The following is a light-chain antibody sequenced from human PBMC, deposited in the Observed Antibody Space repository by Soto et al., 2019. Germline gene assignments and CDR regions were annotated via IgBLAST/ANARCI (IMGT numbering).Light chain of an antibody. CDR3: TSYTSSTTNDV. Sequence: QSVLTQPASVSGSPGQSITFSCTGTSSDIGGYNYVSWYQQHPGKAPKLMIYEVSNRPSGVSDRFSGSKSGTTASLTISGLQAEDEADYYCTSYTSSTTNDVFGTGTKVTVL. CDR2: EVS. J-gene: IGLJ1*01. CDR1: SSDIGGYNY. V-gene: IGLV2-14*01.